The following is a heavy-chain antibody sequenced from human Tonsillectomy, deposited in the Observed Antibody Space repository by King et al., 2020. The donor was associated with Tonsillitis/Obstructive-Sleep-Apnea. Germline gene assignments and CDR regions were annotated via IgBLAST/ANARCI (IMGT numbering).Heavy chain of an antibody. CDR2: ISYDGSNK. CDR3: AGAVVQGVIDPSLRY. V-gene: IGHV3-30*01. D-gene: IGHD3-10*01. Sequence: VQLVESGGGVVQPGRSLRLSCAASGFIFSTYALHWVRQAPGKGLEWVAVISYDGSNKYYADSVKGRFTISRDNSKNTLFLQMNSLRAEDTAVYYCAGAVVQGVIDPSLRYWGQGTLVPVSS. J-gene: IGHJ4*02. CDR1: GFIFSTYA.